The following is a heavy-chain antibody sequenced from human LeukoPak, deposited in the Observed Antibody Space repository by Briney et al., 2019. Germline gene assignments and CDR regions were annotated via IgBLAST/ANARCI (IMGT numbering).Heavy chain of an antibody. D-gene: IGHD5-12*01. CDR1: GGSISSGRYY. CDR2: IYTSGST. V-gene: IGHV4-61*02. Sequence: SETLSLTCTVSGGSISSGRYYWSWIRQPAGKGLEWIGRIYTSGSTNYNPSLKSRVTISVDTSKNQFSLKLSSVTAADTAVYYCARGPKVATLYDYWGQGTLVTVSS. CDR3: ARGPKVATLYDY. J-gene: IGHJ4*02.